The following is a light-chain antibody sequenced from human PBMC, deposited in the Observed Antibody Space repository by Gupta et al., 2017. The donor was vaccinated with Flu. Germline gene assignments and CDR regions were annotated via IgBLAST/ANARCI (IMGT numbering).Light chain of an antibody. CDR3: QQYSSFPFT. Sequence: DIQMPQSPPTLSASVGDRVTITCRAGQSLGNWLAWYQQKPGKAPNLLIYEASTLESGVPSRFSGSKSATEFTLTITSLQPDDFATYYCQQYSSFPFTFGPGTKVDVK. CDR2: EAS. J-gene: IGKJ3*01. CDR1: QSLGNW. V-gene: IGKV1-5*03.